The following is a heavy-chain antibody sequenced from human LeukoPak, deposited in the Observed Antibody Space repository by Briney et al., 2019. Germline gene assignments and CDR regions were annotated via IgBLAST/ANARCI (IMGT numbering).Heavy chain of an antibody. CDR2: INPNSGGT. Sequence: ASVKVSCKASGYTFAGYRTHWVRQAPGQGLEWMGWINPNSGGTNYAQRFQGRVTMTRDTSISTAYMELSRLRSDDTAVYYCARANYYDSSGYYDYWGQGTLVTVSS. D-gene: IGHD3-22*01. CDR3: ARANYYDSSGYYDY. V-gene: IGHV1-2*02. J-gene: IGHJ4*02. CDR1: GYTFAGYR.